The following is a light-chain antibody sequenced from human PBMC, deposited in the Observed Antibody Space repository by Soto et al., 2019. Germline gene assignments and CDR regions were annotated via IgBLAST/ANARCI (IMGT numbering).Light chain of an antibody. CDR2: GAS. J-gene: IGKJ1*01. CDR1: QRVSSNS. Sequence: EIVLTQAPGTLSLCPGERATLSCRASQRVSSNSLALCEQKPGQAHRLLIYGASIRATGIPDRFSGSGSGTDLTLTSSRLEPEDFSVYYCQQYGNSPCTVRQANTVQIK. CDR3: QQYGNSPCT. V-gene: IGKV3-20*01.